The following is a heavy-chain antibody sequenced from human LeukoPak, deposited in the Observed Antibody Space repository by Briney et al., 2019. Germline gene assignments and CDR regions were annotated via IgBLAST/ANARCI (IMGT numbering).Heavy chain of an antibody. CDR1: GYTFTSYG. Sequence: ASVKVSCKASGYTFTSYGISSVRQAPGQGLEWMGWISTYNGNTNYAQKLQGRVTMTTDTSTSTAYMELRSLRSDDTAVYYCARGGDTAMVNWFDPWGQGTLVTVSS. CDR3: ARGGDTAMVNWFDP. J-gene: IGHJ5*02. V-gene: IGHV1-18*01. CDR2: ISTYNGNT. D-gene: IGHD5-18*01.